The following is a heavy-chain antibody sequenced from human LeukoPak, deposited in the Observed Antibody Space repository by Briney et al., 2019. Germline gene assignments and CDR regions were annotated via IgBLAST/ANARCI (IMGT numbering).Heavy chain of an antibody. D-gene: IGHD3-10*01. CDR3: AKLGPSGSYSHFDY. V-gene: IGHV3-23*01. Sequence: GGSPRLSWAASGFTFTNYAMTWVRQAPGKGLEWVSTISGSGGSTYYADSVKGRFTISRDNSNNMLFLQMSSLRAEDRAVYFCAKLGPSGSYSHFDYWGQGTLVTVSS. J-gene: IGHJ4*02. CDR2: ISGSGGST. CDR1: GFTFTNYA.